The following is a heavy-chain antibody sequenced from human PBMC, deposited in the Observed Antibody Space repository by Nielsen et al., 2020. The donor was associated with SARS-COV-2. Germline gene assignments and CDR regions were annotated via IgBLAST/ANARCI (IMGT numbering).Heavy chain of an antibody. V-gene: IGHV1-2*06. CDR3: ARRIAVAGTWWFDP. D-gene: IGHD6-19*01. J-gene: IGHJ5*02. Sequence: ASVKVSYKASGYTFTGYYMHWVRQAPGQGLEWMGRINPNSGGTNYAQKFQGRVTMTRDTSISTAYMELSRLRSDDTAVYYCARRIAVAGTWWFDPWGQGTLVTVSS. CDR2: INPNSGGT. CDR1: GYTFTGYY.